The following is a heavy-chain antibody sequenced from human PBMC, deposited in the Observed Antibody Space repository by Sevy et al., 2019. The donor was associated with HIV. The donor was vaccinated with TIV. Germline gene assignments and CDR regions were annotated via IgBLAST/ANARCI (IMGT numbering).Heavy chain of an antibody. Sequence: SETRSLTCAVYGGSFSGYYWSWIRQPPGKGLEWIGEINHSGSTNYNPSLKSRVTISVDTSKNQFSLKLSSVTAADTAVYYCARGGLYYSGCWFDPWGQGTLVTVSS. V-gene: IGHV4-34*01. CDR1: GGSFSGYY. CDR3: ARGGLYYSGCWFDP. J-gene: IGHJ5*02. CDR2: INHSGST. D-gene: IGHD3-16*01.